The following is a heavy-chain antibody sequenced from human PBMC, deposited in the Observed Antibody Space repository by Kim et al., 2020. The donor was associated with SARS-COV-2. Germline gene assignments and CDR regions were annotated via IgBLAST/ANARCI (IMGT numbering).Heavy chain of an antibody. CDR1: GFTFSSYS. CDR2: ISSSSSYI. CDR3: AREDILTGYQPLSFDAFDI. J-gene: IGHJ3*02. Sequence: GGSLRLSCAASGFTFSSYSMNWVRQAPGKGLEWVSSISSSSSYIYYADSVKGRFTISRDNAKNSLYLQMNSLRAEDTAVYYCAREDILTGYQPLSFDAFDIWGQGTMVTVSS. V-gene: IGHV3-21*01. D-gene: IGHD3-9*01.